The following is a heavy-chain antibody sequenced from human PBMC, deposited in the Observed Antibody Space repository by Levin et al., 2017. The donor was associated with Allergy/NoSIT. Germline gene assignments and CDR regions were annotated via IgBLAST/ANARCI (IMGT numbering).Heavy chain of an antibody. CDR3: ARAKGLWFGEVFVDY. CDR1: GDSISSYY. Sequence: GSLRLSCTVSGDSISSYYWTWIRQPPGKGLEWIGYIYYSGSTNYNPSLKSRVTISVDTSKNQFSLKLSSVTAADTAVYYCARAKGLWFGEVFVDYWGQGTLVTVSS. J-gene: IGHJ4*02. V-gene: IGHV4-59*01. D-gene: IGHD3-10*01. CDR2: IYYSGST.